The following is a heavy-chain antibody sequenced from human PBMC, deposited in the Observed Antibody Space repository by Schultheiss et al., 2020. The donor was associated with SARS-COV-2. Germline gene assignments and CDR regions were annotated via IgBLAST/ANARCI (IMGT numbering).Heavy chain of an antibody. D-gene: IGHD3-9*01. CDR2: ISGSGTTI. J-gene: IGHJ4*02. V-gene: IGHV3-21*04. Sequence: GGSLRLSCAASGFTFSSYAMSWVRQAPGKGLEWISSISGSGTTIYYADSLKGRFTISRDNAKISLYLQMNSLKTEDTAVYYCARGGQAGSYNYWGQGTLVTVSS. CDR1: GFTFSSYA. CDR3: ARGGQAGSYNY.